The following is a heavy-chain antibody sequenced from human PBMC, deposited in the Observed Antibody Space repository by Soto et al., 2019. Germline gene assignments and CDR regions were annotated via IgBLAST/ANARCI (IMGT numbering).Heavy chain of an antibody. D-gene: IGHD2-15*01. CDR2: ISAYNGNT. CDR3: ARAHFVVLRSPMAV. Sequence: ASVKVSCKASGYTFTSYGISWVRQAPGQGLEWMGWISAYNGNTNYAQKLQGRVTMTTDTSTSTAYMELRSLRSDDTAVYYCARAHFVVLRSPMAVCRQRTTVPVSS. CDR1: GYTFTSYG. J-gene: IGHJ6*02. V-gene: IGHV1-18*01.